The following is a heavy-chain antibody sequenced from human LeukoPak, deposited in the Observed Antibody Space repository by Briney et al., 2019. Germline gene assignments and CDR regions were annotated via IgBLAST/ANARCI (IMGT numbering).Heavy chain of an antibody. CDR3: AEVDVGAAPDY. D-gene: IGHD2-21*02. CDR1: GFTFSNYG. CDR2: YSIYGGGP. J-gene: IGHJ4*02. Sequence: GGSLRLSCEASGFTFSNYGMSWIRQAPGKGPEWVSAYSIYGGGPYYADSVKGRFTMSRDNSKNTLYLKIDRQSGDHKAVYFCAEVDVGAAPDYWGQGTLVTVYS. V-gene: IGHV3-23*01.